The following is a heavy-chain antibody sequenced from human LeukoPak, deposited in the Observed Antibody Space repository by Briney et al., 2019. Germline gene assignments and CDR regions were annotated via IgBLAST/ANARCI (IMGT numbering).Heavy chain of an antibody. CDR2: INPNSGGT. Sequence: ASVKVSCKASGYTFTGYYIHWVRQAPGQGLEWMGWINPNSGGTNYAQKFQGRVTMTRDTSISTAYMELSRLRSDDTAVYYCARDAAEVILGSRDYYYYMDVWGKGTTVTVSS. V-gene: IGHV1-2*02. CDR3: ARDAAEVILGSRDYYYYMDV. CDR1: GYTFTGYY. J-gene: IGHJ6*03. D-gene: IGHD2-15*01.